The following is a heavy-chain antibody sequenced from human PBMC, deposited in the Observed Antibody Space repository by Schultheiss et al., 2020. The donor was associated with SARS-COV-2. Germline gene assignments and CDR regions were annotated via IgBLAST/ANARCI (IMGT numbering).Heavy chain of an antibody. Sequence: GGSLRLSCSASGFTFSSYAMSWVRQAPGKGLEWVSAISGSGGSTYYADSVKGRFTISRDNSKNTLYLQMNSLRAEDTAVYYCAKVMGGTWLAHGYYYYMDVWGKGTTVTVSS. D-gene: IGHD6-19*01. J-gene: IGHJ6*03. CDR2: ISGSGGST. CDR1: GFTFSSYA. CDR3: AKVMGGTWLAHGYYYYMDV. V-gene: IGHV3-23*01.